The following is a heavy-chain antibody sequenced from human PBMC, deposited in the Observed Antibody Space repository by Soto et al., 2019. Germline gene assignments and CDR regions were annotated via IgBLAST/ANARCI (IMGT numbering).Heavy chain of an antibody. J-gene: IGHJ4*01. V-gene: IGHV3-15*07. CDR3: TPDSYINMTIVRCDY. Sequence: EVQLVESGGGLVKPGGSLRLSCAASGFIFSNAWINWVRQAPGKGLEWVGRIKSKADGGTTDFAAHVKGRFAISRDESKIMMYMEMSSLRTDDTPVCYCTPDSYINMTIVRCDYWGHGTLFTLSS. CDR2: IKSKADGGTT. D-gene: IGHD3-22*01. CDR1: GFIFSNAW.